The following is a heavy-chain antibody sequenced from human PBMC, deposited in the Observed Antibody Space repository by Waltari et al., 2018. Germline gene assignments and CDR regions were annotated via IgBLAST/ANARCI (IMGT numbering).Heavy chain of an antibody. CDR3: ARGLSSSPTNFAY. V-gene: IGHV1-3*01. CDR1: GYTFTSYA. J-gene: IGHJ4*02. Sequence: QVQRVQSGAEVKKPGASVKVSCKASGYTFTSYAMHWVRQAPGQRLEWMGWSNAGNGNTKYSQKFQGRVTITRDTSASTAYMELSSLRSEDTAVSYCARGLSSSPTNFAYWGQGTLVPVSS. D-gene: IGHD6-19*01. CDR2: SNAGNGNT.